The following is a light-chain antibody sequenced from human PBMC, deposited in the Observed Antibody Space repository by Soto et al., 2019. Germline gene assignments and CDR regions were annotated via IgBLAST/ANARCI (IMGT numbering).Light chain of an antibody. CDR3: QQYNTWPFT. J-gene: IGKJ3*01. V-gene: IGKV3-15*01. Sequence: EIVMTQYLPTLAVSPGEIPTFSFRASQSISSSLAWYRQKPGQAPRLLIYGASTRATGIPARFSGSGSGTEFTLTITSLQSEDFAVYYCQQYNTWPFTFGPGTKVDIK. CDR2: GAS. CDR1: QSISSS.